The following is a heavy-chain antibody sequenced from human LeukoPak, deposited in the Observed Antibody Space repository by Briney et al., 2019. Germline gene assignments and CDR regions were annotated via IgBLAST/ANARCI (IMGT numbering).Heavy chain of an antibody. CDR2: ISYDGSNK. V-gene: IGHV3-30*03. CDR1: GFTFSSYG. CDR3: ASPMGATPWDAFDI. D-gene: IGHD1-26*01. J-gene: IGHJ3*02. Sequence: GGSLRLSCAASGFTFSSYGMHWVRQAPGKGLEWVAVISYDGSNKYYADSVKGRFTISRDNAKNSLYLQMNSLRAEDTAMYYCASPMGATPWDAFDIWGQGTRVTVSP.